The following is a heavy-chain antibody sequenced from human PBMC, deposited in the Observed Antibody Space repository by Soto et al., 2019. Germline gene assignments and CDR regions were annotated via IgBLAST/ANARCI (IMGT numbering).Heavy chain of an antibody. Sequence: GASVKVSCKASGYTFTSYGIIWVRQAPGQGLEWMGRIIPILGIANYAQKFQGGVTITADKSTSTAYMELSSLRFEDTAVYYCASSKYYDILTGYYGHQGNWFDPWGQGTLVTVSS. D-gene: IGHD3-9*01. J-gene: IGHJ5*02. CDR2: IIPILGIA. CDR1: GYTFTSYG. V-gene: IGHV1-69*04. CDR3: ASSKYYDILTGYYGHQGNWFDP.